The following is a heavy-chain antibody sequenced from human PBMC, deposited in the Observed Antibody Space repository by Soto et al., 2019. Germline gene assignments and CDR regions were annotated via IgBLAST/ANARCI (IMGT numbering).Heavy chain of an antibody. CDR1: GFSFNTYA. CDR3: ARDLSDSDGDSVGFFDY. D-gene: IGHD2-21*02. J-gene: IGHJ4*02. CDR2: VSYDGSNT. Sequence: PGGSLRLSCAASGFSFNTYALHWVRQAPGKGLEWVAVVSYDGSNTYYADSVKGRFTISRDKSKNRVYLQMNSLRTEDTAVYYCARDLSDSDGDSVGFFDYWGQGTLVTVS. V-gene: IGHV3-30-3*01.